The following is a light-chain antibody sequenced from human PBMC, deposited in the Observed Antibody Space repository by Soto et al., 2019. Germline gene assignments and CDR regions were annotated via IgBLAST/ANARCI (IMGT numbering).Light chain of an antibody. CDR2: GAS. V-gene: IGKV1-33*01. CDR3: QQYDNLPPFT. J-gene: IGKJ3*01. Sequence: DIQMTQSPSSLSASVGDRVTITCQASQDIRNYINWYQQKPGRAPNLLIYGASNLETGVPSMFSGSGYGTDFTSTIISLHPEDIATYYCQQYDNLPPFTFCPGTKVDIQ. CDR1: QDIRNY.